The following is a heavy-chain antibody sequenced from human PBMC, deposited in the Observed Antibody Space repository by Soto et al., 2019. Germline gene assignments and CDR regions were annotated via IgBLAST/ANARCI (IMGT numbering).Heavy chain of an antibody. V-gene: IGHV1-46*01. CDR1: GYTFTSYY. CDR3: ARGGREFLVAGNIWRFDP. CDR2: INPSGGST. J-gene: IGHJ5*02. Sequence: ASVKVSCKASGYTFTSYYMHWVRQAPGQGLEWMGIINPSGGSTSYAQKFQGRVTMTRDTSISTAYMELSRLRSDDTAVYYCARGGREFLVAGNIWRFDPWGQGTLVTVSS. D-gene: IGHD6-19*01.